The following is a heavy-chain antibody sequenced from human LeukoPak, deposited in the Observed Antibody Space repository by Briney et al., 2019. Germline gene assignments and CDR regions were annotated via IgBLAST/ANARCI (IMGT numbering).Heavy chain of an antibody. CDR3: ARNNSIMENFDS. Sequence: SETLSLTCTVSGGPISRSTTFYWGWIRQSPGKGLEWIGSIYYSGSTYYNPSLKSRVTISVDTSKNQFSPNLNSVTVADTAVYYCARNNSIMENFDSWGQGTLVTVSS. V-gene: IGHV4-39*01. D-gene: IGHD3-16*01. CDR2: IYYSGST. J-gene: IGHJ4*02. CDR1: GGPISRSTTFY.